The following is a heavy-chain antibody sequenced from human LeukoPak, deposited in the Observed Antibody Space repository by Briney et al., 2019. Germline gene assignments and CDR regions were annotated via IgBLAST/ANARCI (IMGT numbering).Heavy chain of an antibody. CDR2: IYHSGST. CDR1: GGSISSGGYY. V-gene: IGHV4-30-2*01. Sequence: SETLSLTCTVSGGSISSGGYYWSWIRQPPGKGLEWIGYIYHSGSTYYNPSLKSRVTISVDRSKNQFSLKLSSVTAADTAVYYCARGLPSDYDFWSGYYIDAFDIWGQGTMVTVSS. D-gene: IGHD3-3*01. CDR3: ARGLPSDYDFWSGYYIDAFDI. J-gene: IGHJ3*02.